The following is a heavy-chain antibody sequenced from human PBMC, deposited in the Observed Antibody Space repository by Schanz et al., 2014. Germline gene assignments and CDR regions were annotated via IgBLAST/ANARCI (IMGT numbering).Heavy chain of an antibody. CDR2: ISLDGSNQ. CDR1: GFPFRSYV. Sequence: QLQLEESGGGVVQPGRSLRLSCAASGFPFRSYVMHWVRQAPGKGLEWVAIISLDGSNQYYADSVKGRFTISRDNSKNTMYLQMNSLTAEDTAVYYCATENWWTVEKWGQGTLVTVSS. V-gene: IGHV3-30*03. CDR3: ATENWWTVEK. D-gene: IGHD2-15*01. J-gene: IGHJ4*02.